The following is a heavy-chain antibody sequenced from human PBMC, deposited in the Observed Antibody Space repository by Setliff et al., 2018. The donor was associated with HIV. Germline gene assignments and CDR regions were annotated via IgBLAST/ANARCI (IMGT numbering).Heavy chain of an antibody. CDR1: GFTFSIYW. V-gene: IGHV3-7*01. D-gene: IGHD6-13*01. Sequence: GGSLRLSCAASGFTFSIYWMNWVRQAPGKGLEWVANIKQEGREKYYVDSVKGRFTISRDNAKNSLYLQMNSLRAEDTAVYYCARDNSRWRDYYYYGMDVWGQGTTVTVSS. CDR2: IKQEGREK. CDR3: ARDNSRWRDYYYYGMDV. J-gene: IGHJ6*02.